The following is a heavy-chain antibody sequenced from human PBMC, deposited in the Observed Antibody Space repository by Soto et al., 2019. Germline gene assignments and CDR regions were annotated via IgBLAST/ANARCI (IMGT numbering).Heavy chain of an antibody. CDR1: GGSISSGGYY. D-gene: IGHD5-18*01. Sequence: SETLSLTCTVSGGSISSGGYYWSWIRQHPGKGLEWIGYIYYSGSTYYNPSLKSRVTISVDTSKNQLSLKLSSVTAADTAIYYCAEDRGYSYAYFDYWGQGTLVTVSS. V-gene: IGHV4-31*03. CDR3: AEDRGYSYAYFDY. J-gene: IGHJ4*02. CDR2: IYYSGST.